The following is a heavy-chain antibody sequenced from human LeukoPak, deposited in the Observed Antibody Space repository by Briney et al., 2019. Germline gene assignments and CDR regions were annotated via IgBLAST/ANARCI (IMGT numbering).Heavy chain of an antibody. V-gene: IGHV4-61*01. Sequence: PSETLSLTCTVSGGSVSSGSYYWSWIRQPPGQELEWIGYIYYSGSTNYNPSLEIRVTISVDTSKNQFSLKLSSVTAADTAVYYCARDIVSGSYSHFDYWGQRTRVTVSS. D-gene: IGHD1-26*01. CDR3: ARDIVSGSYSHFDY. CDR2: IYYSGST. CDR1: GGSVSSGSYY. J-gene: IGHJ4*02.